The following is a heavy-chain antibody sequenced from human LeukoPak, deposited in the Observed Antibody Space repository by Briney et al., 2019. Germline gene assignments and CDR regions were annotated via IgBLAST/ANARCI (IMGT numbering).Heavy chain of an antibody. D-gene: IGHD5-24*01. CDR1: GGSISSGSYY. Sequence: PSETLSLTCTVSGGSISSGSYYWSWIRQPAGKGLEWIGRIYTSGSTNYNPSLKSRVTISVDTSKNQFSLKLSSVTAADTAVYYCARRRDGYEDPDAFDIWGQGTMVTVSS. CDR3: ARRRDGYEDPDAFDI. CDR2: IYTSGST. J-gene: IGHJ3*02. V-gene: IGHV4-61*02.